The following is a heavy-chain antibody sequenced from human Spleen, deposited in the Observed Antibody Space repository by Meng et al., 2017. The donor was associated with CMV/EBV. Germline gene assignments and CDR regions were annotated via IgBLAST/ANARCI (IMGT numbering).Heavy chain of an antibody. CDR1: GFSFDDYD. J-gene: IGHJ6*02. CDR3: ARVLGAYDFWSGYSSYGMDV. V-gene: IGHV3-7*01. Sequence: GESLKISCAASGFSFDDYDNHWVRQAPGKGLEWVANIKQDGSEKYYVDSVKGRFTISRDNAKNSLYLQMNSLRAEDTAVYYCARVLGAYDFWSGYSSYGMDVWGQGTTVTVSS. CDR2: IKQDGSEK. D-gene: IGHD3-3*01.